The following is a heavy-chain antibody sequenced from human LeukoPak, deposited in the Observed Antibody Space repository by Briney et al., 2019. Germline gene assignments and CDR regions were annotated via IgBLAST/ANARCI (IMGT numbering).Heavy chain of an antibody. CDR2: LWDETYNK. CDR1: GLPLKVCF. CDR3: AKGPMDTPMAAIDI. V-gene: IGHV3-30*02. J-gene: IGHJ3*02. Sequence: GGSLRLSCGASGLPLKVCFKHGAPHAPAKALEWVAYLWDETYNKQYGDSVKSRHSISRDNQKNILYLQMNSLSPEDTAVYYCAKGPMDTPMAAIDIGGQGTMAAVSS. D-gene: IGHD5-18*01.